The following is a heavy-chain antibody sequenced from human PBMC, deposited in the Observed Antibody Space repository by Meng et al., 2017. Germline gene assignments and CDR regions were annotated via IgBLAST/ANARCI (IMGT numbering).Heavy chain of an antibody. J-gene: IGHJ5*02. V-gene: IGHV4-39*07. Sequence: SETLSLTCTVSGGSISSSSYYWGWIRQPPGKGLEWIGCIYYSGSTYYNPSLKSRVTISVDTSKNQFSLKLSSVTAADTAVYYCARGERQWLVRSGNWFDPWGQGTLVTVSS. CDR3: ARGERQWLVRSGNWFDP. CDR2: IYYSGST. D-gene: IGHD6-19*01. CDR1: GGSISSSSYY.